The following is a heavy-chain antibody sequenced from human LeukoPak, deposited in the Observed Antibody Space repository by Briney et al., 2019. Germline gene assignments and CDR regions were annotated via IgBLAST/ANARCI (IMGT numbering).Heavy chain of an antibody. Sequence: GGSLRLSCATSGFSLSSYAMNWVRQAPGKGLEWVSSISSSSSYIYYADSVKGRFTISRDNAKNSLYLQMNSLRAEDTAVYYCARRAGAYSHPYDYWGQGTLVTVSS. J-gene: IGHJ4*02. D-gene: IGHD4/OR15-4a*01. CDR1: GFSLSSYA. CDR2: ISSSSSYI. V-gene: IGHV3-21*04. CDR3: ARRAGAYSHPYDY.